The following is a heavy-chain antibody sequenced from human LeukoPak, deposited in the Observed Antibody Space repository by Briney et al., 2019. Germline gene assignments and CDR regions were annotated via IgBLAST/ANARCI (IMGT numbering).Heavy chain of an antibody. D-gene: IGHD2-8*01. CDR2: MKGDGSEK. CDR1: GFTFSNYW. J-gene: IGHJ4*02. CDR3: ARRRGMGSLDY. Sequence: GGSLRLSCAASGFTFSNYWMSWVRQAPGKGLEWVANMKGDGSEKYYVDSVKGRFTISRDNAKNSLYLQMDSLRAEDTAMYYCARRRGMGSLDYWGQGTLVTASS. V-gene: IGHV3-7*03.